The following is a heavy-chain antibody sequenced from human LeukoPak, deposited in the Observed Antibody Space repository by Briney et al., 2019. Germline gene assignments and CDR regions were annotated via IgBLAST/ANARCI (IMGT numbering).Heavy chain of an antibody. CDR2: IKQDGSEK. Sequence: PGGSLRLSCAASGFSFNTYGMSWVRQAPGKGLEWVANIKQDGSEKYYVDSVKGRFTISRDNAKNSLYLQMNSLRAEDTAVYYCARDKIVGATLLDYWGQGTLVTVSS. D-gene: IGHD1-26*01. V-gene: IGHV3-7*01. CDR1: GFSFNTYG. J-gene: IGHJ4*02. CDR3: ARDKIVGATLLDY.